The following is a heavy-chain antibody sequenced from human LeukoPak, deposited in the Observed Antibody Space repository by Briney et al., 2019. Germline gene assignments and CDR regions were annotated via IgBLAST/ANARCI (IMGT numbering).Heavy chain of an antibody. V-gene: IGHV3-23*01. Sequence: PGGSLRLSCAASGFTFSNYGMSWVRQAPGKGLEWVSTISGGGGSTYYADSVRGRFTISRDDSKNTLFLQMNSLRAADTAVYYCAKGIAGTGKGIYFFDNWGQGTLVTVSS. CDR1: GFTFSNYG. CDR2: ISGGGGST. J-gene: IGHJ4*02. D-gene: IGHD6-13*01. CDR3: AKGIAGTGKGIYFFDN.